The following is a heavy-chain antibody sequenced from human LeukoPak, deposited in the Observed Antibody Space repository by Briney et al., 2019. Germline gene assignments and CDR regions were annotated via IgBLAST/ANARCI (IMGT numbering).Heavy chain of an antibody. D-gene: IGHD4-17*01. V-gene: IGHV3-48*01. CDR3: ARVGSRADYGVSRYYYYYYGMDV. CDR2: ISSSRSTI. CDR1: GFTFSSYS. Sequence: GGSLRLSCAASGFTFSSYSMNWVRQAPGKGLEWASYISSSRSTIYYADSVKGRFTISRDNAKNSLYLQMNSLRAEDTAVYYCARVGSRADYGVSRYYYYYYGMDVWGQGTTVTVSS. J-gene: IGHJ6*02.